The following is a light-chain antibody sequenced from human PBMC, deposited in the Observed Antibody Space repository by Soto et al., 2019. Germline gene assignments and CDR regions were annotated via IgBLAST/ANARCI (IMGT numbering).Light chain of an antibody. CDR3: SSFASTHTYV. CDR1: SSDVAFYNH. Sequence: QSALTQPASESGSPGQSITISCTGTSSDVAFYNHVSWYQQHPGKAPKLLIYEVNNRPSGVSHRFSGSKSGNTASLTISGLQAEDEADYYCSSFASTHTYVFGTGTKLTVL. V-gene: IGLV2-14*01. J-gene: IGLJ1*01. CDR2: EVN.